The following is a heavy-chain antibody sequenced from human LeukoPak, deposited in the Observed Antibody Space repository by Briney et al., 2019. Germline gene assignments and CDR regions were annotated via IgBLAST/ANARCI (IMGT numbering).Heavy chain of an antibody. V-gene: IGHV1-2*02. Sequence: ASVKVSCKASGYTFTCYYMHWVRQAPGQGPEWMGWINPNSGGTNYAQKFQGRVTITADKSTSTAYMELSSLRSEDTAVYYCASPLHYDSSGYSEQYFDYWGQGTLVTVSS. J-gene: IGHJ4*02. CDR1: GYTFTCYY. CDR2: INPNSGGT. D-gene: IGHD3-22*01. CDR3: ASPLHYDSSGYSEQYFDY.